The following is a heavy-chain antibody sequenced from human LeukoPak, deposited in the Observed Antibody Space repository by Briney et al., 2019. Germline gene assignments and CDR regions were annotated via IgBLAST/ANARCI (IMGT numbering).Heavy chain of an antibody. Sequence: GGSLRLSCAASGFTFSNYAMHWVRQAPGKGLEWVAVISDDGSNKYYGDSVKGRFTISRDNSKNTVYLQMNSLRAEDTAVYYCAKDRYSSGWYSDFDYWGQGTLVTVS. CDR3: AKDRYSSGWYSDFDY. V-gene: IGHV3-30*18. D-gene: IGHD6-19*01. CDR1: GFTFSNYA. CDR2: ISDDGSNK. J-gene: IGHJ4*02.